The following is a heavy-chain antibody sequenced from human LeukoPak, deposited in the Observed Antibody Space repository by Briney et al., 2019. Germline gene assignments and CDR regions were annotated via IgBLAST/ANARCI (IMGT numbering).Heavy chain of an antibody. CDR1: GFTFSSHW. CDR3: ARDQDDNYDILIGHDY. D-gene: IGHD3-9*01. CDR2: IKQDGSGK. J-gene: IGHJ4*02. V-gene: IGHV3-7*01. Sequence: GGSLRLSCAPSGFTFSSHWMSSVRQAPGKWLEWVAYIKQDGSGKYYGDSVKGRFTISRDNAKNSLYLQMNSLRDEDTAVYYCARDQDDNYDILIGHDYWGQGTLVTVSS.